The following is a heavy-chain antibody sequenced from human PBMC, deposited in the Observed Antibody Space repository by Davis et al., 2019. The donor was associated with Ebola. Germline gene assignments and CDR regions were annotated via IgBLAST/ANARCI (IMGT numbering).Heavy chain of an antibody. D-gene: IGHD3-22*01. CDR2: IYPGDSDT. CDR1: GYSFTSYW. J-gene: IGHJ5*02. CDR3: ARHRARGGYYDSSGYGEDWFDP. V-gene: IGHV5-51*01. Sequence: GESLKISCKGSGYSFTSYWIGWVRQMPGKGLEWMGIIYPGDSDTRYSPSFQGQVTISADKSISTAYLQWSSLKASDTAMYYCARHRARGGYYDSSGYGEDWFDPWGQGTLVTVSS.